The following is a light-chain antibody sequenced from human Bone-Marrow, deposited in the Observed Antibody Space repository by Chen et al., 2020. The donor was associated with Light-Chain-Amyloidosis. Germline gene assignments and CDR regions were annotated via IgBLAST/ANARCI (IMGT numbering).Light chain of an antibody. CDR2: DAA. Sequence: EVVLTQSPATPSLSPGERATLSCRASQTISTHLVWDQHKPGQFPRLLIYDAATRATGIPARFSGSGSGTDFTLSISSLEAEDFAVYYCQHRGGWPPLSFGGGTKIEIK. CDR1: QTISTH. V-gene: IGKV3-11*01. CDR3: QHRGGWPPLS. J-gene: IGKJ4*01.